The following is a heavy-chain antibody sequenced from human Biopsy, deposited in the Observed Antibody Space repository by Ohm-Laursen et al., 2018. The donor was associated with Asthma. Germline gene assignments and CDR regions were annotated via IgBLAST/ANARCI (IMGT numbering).Heavy chain of an antibody. V-gene: IGHV1-18*01. Sequence: ASVKVSCKASGYTFNSAGITWVRQAPGQGLEWMGWVSVYNGNTKVAQKLQDRVTMITDTSTSTAYMELRSLRSDDTAVYFCARAVDYSHYYGIDVWGQGTTVTAS. CDR3: ARAVDYSHYYGIDV. CDR2: VSVYNGNT. D-gene: IGHD3-10*01. J-gene: IGHJ6*02. CDR1: GYTFNSAG.